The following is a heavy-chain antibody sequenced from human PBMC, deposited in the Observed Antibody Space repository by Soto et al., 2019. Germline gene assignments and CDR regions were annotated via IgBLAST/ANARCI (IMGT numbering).Heavy chain of an antibody. D-gene: IGHD3-16*01. CDR2: ISYDGNNK. CDR1: GFTFSNYA. CDR3: AGGRGLWMGVRHGFDP. Sequence: QVQLVESGGGVVQPGRSLRLSCAASGFTFSNYAMHWVRQAPGKGLEWVAVISYDGNNKYYADSVKGRFTISRDNSKNTLYPQVNSLTAEETAVYYCAGGRGLWMGVRHGFDPWGQGTLVTVCS. J-gene: IGHJ5*02. V-gene: IGHV3-30*04.